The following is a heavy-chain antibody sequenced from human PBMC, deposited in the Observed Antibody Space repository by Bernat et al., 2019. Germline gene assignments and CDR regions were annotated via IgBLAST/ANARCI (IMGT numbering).Heavy chain of an antibody. CDR3: ARDSGYDSRWYYWFDP. J-gene: IGHJ5*02. V-gene: IGHV1-18*01. CDR2: ISTYNGNT. CDR1: GYTFPSYG. D-gene: IGHD6-13*01. Sequence: QVQLVQSGGAVKKPGASVKVSCKTSGYTFPSYGISWVRQAPGQGLEWMGWISTYNGNTYYVEKFQGRVTMTTDTSTSTAYMELRSLRSDDTAVYYCARDSGYDSRWYYWFDPWGQGTQVTVSS.